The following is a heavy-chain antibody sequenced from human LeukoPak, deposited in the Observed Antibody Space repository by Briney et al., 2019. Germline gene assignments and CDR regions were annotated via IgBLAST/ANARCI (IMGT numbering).Heavy chain of an antibody. V-gene: IGHV3-53*01. CDR1: GFTVSGNY. J-gene: IGHJ4*02. CDR3: AKAGAVVVVAAKYFDY. Sequence: GALRLSCAVSGFTVSGNYMSWIRQGPGKGLEWVSLIYSDDTTLYADSVKGRFTISRDISKNTLYLQMSSLRAEDTAVYYCAKAGAVVVVAAKYFDYWGQGTLVTVSS. CDR2: IYSDDTT. D-gene: IGHD2-15*01.